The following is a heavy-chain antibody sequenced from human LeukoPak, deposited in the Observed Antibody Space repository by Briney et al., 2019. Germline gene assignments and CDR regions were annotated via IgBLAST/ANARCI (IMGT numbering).Heavy chain of an antibody. J-gene: IGHJ4*02. V-gene: IGHV3-15*01. CDR3: TTYSFEWIRPFDY. D-gene: IGHD5-18*01. CDR1: GFTFSNAW. CDR2: IKSKTDGGTT. Sequence: GGSLRLSCAASGFTFSNAWMTWVRQAPGKGLEWVGRIKSKTDGGTTEYAAPVKGRVTISRDDSKNTLYLQMNSLKTEDTAVYYCTTYSFEWIRPFDYWGQGTLVTVSS.